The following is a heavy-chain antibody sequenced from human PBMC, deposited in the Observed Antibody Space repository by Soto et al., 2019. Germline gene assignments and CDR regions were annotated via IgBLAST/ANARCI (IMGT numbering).Heavy chain of an antibody. CDR1: GGSFSGYY. CDR3: ARGVCSGGSCSDRNWFDP. D-gene: IGHD2-15*01. J-gene: IGHJ5*02. V-gene: IGHV4-34*01. Sequence: SETLSLTCAVSGGSFSGYYWSWIRQPPGKGLEWIGEINHSGSTNYNPSLKSRVTISVDTSKNQFSLKLSSVTAADTAVYYCARGVCSGGSCSDRNWFDPWGQGTLVTVSS. CDR2: INHSGST.